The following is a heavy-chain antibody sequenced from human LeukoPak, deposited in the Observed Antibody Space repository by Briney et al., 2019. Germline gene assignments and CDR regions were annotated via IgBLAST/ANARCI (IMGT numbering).Heavy chain of an antibody. J-gene: IGHJ4*02. CDR2: IHPSDGDT. V-gene: IGHV1-46*01. Sequence: GASVKVSCKASGYTFTNFYMHWVRQAPGQGLEWMGLIHPSDGDTKYAQEFQDRVTMTRDTSTSTVYMELSSLRSEDTAVYYCARVSANSGFFYYFDYWGQGTLVTVSS. CDR1: GYTFTNFY. CDR3: ARVSANSGFFYYFDY. D-gene: IGHD1-26*01.